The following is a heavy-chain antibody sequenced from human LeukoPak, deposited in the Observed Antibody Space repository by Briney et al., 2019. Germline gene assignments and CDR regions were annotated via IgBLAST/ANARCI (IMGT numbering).Heavy chain of an antibody. CDR3: ASTKILREFIIFGLHYFEY. CDR2: IGWSSGRI. CDR1: GFTVLDHA. J-gene: IGHJ4*02. D-gene: IGHD3-10*01. V-gene: IGHV3-9*01. Sequence: PGRSLRLSCVGSGFTVLDHAMHWVRQAPGKGLEWVSGIGWSSGRIDYADSVKGRFTSSRDNAKNSLYLQMNSLRAEDTAIYYCASTKILREFIIFGLHYFEYWGRGTLVTVSS.